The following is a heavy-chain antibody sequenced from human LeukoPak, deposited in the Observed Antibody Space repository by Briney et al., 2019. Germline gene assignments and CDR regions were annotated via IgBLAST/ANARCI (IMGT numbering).Heavy chain of an antibody. D-gene: IGHD6-19*01. CDR3: AKGVAVAGTYYYGMDV. Sequence: SGGSLRLSCAASGFTFSSYGIHWVRQAPGKGLEWVAVISYDETNVYYADSVKGRFTISRDNSKSTVYLQMNSLRAEDTAVYYCAKGVAVAGTYYYGMDVWGQGTTVTVSS. V-gene: IGHV3-30*18. CDR2: ISYDETNV. J-gene: IGHJ6*02. CDR1: GFTFSSYG.